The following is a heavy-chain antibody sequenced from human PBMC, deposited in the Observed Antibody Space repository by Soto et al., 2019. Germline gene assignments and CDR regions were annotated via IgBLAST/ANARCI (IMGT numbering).Heavy chain of an antibody. Sequence: QVQLVESGGGVAQPGRSLRLSCAASGSSLINYDMHWVRQAPGKGLEWVAVMSYDGSRQFYADSVRGRFSVSRDISKSALYLQMSSLRIEDTAIYYCAKGAWYGSSSSSDSWGQGTHVTVSS. V-gene: IGHV3-30*18. J-gene: IGHJ4*02. CDR3: AKGAWYGSSSSSDS. D-gene: IGHD6-6*01. CDR2: MSYDGSRQ. CDR1: GSSLINYD.